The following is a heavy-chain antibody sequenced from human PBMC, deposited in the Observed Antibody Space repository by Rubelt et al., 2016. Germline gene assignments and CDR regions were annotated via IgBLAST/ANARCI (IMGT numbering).Heavy chain of an antibody. CDR1: GFTFSSYG. V-gene: IGHV3-30*02. CDR3: AKGGNGVVTARLYYFDY. Sequence: QVQLVESGGGVVQPGGSLRLSCAASGFTFSSYGMHWVRQAPGKGLEWVAFIRYDGSNKYYADSVKGRFTISRDNSKNTLYLQMNSLRAEDTAVYYWAKGGNGVVTARLYYFDYWGQGTLVTVSS. CDR2: IRYDGSNK. J-gene: IGHJ4*02. D-gene: IGHD2-21*02.